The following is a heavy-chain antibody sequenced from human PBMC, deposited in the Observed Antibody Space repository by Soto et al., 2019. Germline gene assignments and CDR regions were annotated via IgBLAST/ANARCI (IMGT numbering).Heavy chain of an antibody. V-gene: IGHV4-59*08. CDR2: IYYIGST. Sequence: SETLSLTCTVSGGSISSYYWSWIRQPPGKGLEWIGYIYYIGSTNYNPSLKSRVTISVDTSKNQFSLKLSSVTAADTAVYYCARHMRDYINWFDPWGQGTLVTVSS. CDR3: ARHMRDYINWFDP. D-gene: IGHD4-4*01. J-gene: IGHJ5*02. CDR1: GGSISSYY.